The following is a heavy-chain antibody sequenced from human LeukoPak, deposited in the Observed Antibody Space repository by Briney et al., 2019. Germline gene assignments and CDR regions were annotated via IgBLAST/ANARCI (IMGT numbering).Heavy chain of an antibody. CDR1: GFTFNDYA. CDR2: ISWNGGSI. J-gene: IGHJ4*02. CDR3: AKDAGSGVVVVAAYFDY. V-gene: IGHV3-9*03. D-gene: IGHD2-15*01. Sequence: GGSLSLSCAASGFTFNDYAMHWVRQAPGKGLEWVSGISWNGGSIGYADSVKGRFTISRDNAKNSLYLQMNSLRAEDMALYYCAKDAGSGVVVVAAYFDYWGQGTLVTVSS.